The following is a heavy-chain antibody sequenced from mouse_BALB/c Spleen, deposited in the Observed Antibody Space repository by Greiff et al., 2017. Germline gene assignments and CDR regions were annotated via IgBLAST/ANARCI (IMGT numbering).Heavy chain of an antibody. CDR3: ARRGTTVYFDY. Sequence: QVQLKQPGAELVKPGASVKMSCKASGYTFTSYNMHWVKQTPGQGLEWIGAIYPGNGDTSYNQKFKGKATLTADKSSSTAYMQLSSLTSEDSAVYYCARRGTTVYFDYWGQGTTLTVSS. CDR1: GYTFTSYN. D-gene: IGHD1-1*01. V-gene: IGHV1-12*01. J-gene: IGHJ2*01. CDR2: IYPGNGDT.